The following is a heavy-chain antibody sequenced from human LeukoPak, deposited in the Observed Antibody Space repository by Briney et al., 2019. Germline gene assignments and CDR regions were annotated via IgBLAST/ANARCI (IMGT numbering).Heavy chain of an antibody. CDR1: GGSFSGYY. Sequence: PSETLSLTCAVYGGSFSGYYWSWIRQPPGKGLEWIGYMYYSGSTNYNPSLESRVTISIDTSKNQFSLNLSSVTAADTAVYYCVRGVAGTWARWFDPWGQGTLVTVSS. J-gene: IGHJ5*02. D-gene: IGHD6-19*01. CDR2: MYYSGST. CDR3: VRGVAGTWARWFDP. V-gene: IGHV4-59*01.